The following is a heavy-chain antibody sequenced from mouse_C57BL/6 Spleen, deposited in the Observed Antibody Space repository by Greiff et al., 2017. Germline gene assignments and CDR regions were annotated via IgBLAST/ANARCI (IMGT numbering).Heavy chain of an antibody. CDR1: GFTFSDYY. Sequence: EVKLMESEGGLVQPGSSMKLSCTASGFTFSDYYMAWVRQGPEKGLEWVANINYDGSSTSYLDPLKGRFIISIDNAKNTLYLQLSSLKSEDTATYYCARSTVVGIGYFDVWGTGTTVTVSS. CDR2: INYDGSST. J-gene: IGHJ1*03. D-gene: IGHD1-1*01. CDR3: ARSTVVGIGYFDV. V-gene: IGHV5-16*01.